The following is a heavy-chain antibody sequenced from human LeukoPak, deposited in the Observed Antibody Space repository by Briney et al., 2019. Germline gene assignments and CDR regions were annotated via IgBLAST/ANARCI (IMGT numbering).Heavy chain of an antibody. CDR1: VGSISSYY. D-gene: IGHD2-21*02. Sequence: SETLSLTCTVSVGSISSYYWSWIPQPPGKGLECIGYIYTSGSTNYNPSLKSRVTISVDTSKNQFSLKLSSVTAADTAVYYCARQIYCGGDCPFDYWGQGTLVTVPS. CDR2: IYTSGST. J-gene: IGHJ4*02. V-gene: IGHV4-4*09. CDR3: ARQIYCGGDCPFDY.